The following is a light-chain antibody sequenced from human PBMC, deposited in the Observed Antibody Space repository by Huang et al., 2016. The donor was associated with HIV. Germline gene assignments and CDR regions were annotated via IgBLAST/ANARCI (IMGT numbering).Light chain of an antibody. CDR3: QQRSKWPIT. V-gene: IGKV3-11*01. Sequence: EVVLTQSPAILSLSPGETATLSSRASQYISNFLAWYQQRPGQAPRLLIYDESNRATGVPARFSGSGSGTDFTLTISSLEPEDFVIYFCQQRSKWPITFGPGTKIDVK. CDR1: QYISNF. CDR2: DES. J-gene: IGKJ3*01.